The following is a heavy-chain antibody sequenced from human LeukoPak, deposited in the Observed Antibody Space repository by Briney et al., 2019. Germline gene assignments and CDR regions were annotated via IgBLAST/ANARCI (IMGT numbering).Heavy chain of an antibody. V-gene: IGHV3-21*01. CDR2: ISSSSSYI. CDR1: GFTFSRYR. Sequence: GGSLRLSCAASGFTFSRYRMNWVRRAPGKGLEWVSSISSSSSYIYYADSVKGRFTIPRDNAKNSLYLQMNSLRAEDTALYYCAKDLLDYWGQGTLVTVSS. J-gene: IGHJ4*02. CDR3: AKDLLDY.